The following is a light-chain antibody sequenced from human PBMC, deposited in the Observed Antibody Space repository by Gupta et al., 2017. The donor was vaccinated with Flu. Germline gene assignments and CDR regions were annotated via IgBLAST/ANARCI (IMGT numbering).Light chain of an antibody. J-gene: IGKJ1*01. V-gene: IGKV1-5*03. CDR1: QSISDW. Sequence: DIQMTPAPSTLSASVGDRVTITCRASQSISDWLAWYQQKPGKAPKLLIYKASNSESWVPSRFSGSGSGTEFTLTISSLQPDDFAIYHCQQYNTYPWTFGQGTKVEI. CDR3: QQYNTYPWT. CDR2: KAS.